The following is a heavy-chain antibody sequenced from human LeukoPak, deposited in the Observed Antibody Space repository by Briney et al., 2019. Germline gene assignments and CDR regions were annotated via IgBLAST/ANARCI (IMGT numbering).Heavy chain of an antibody. Sequence: SETLSLTCTVSGESVSSYYWSWIRQPAGQGLEWVGRTSGGGDANFNPSLKSRVTMSVDTSKNQFSLKLISVTAADTAVYYCARHTRKGSALDYWGQGTLVTVSS. CDR3: ARHTRKGSALDY. V-gene: IGHV4-4*07. CDR2: TSGGGDA. J-gene: IGHJ4*02. D-gene: IGHD2-15*01. CDR1: GESVSSYY.